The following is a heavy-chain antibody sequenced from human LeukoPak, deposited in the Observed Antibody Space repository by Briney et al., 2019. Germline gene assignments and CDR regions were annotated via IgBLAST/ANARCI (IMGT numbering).Heavy chain of an antibody. Sequence: ASVKVSCKASGYTFTGYYMHWVRQAPGQGLEWMGWINPNSGGTNYAQKFQGRVTMTRDTSISTAYMEPSSLRAEDTAVYYCARRSLSPISSYEYYFDYWGQGTLVTVSS. CDR3: ARRSLSPISSYEYYFDY. V-gene: IGHV1-2*02. CDR2: INPNSGGT. CDR1: GYTFTGYY. J-gene: IGHJ4*02. D-gene: IGHD5-12*01.